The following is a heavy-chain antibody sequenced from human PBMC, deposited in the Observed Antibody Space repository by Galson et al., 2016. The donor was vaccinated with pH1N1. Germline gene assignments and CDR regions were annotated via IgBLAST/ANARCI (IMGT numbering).Heavy chain of an antibody. CDR3: ARVRYRGSPSWFDP. D-gene: IGHD1-26*01. Sequence: SVKVSCKASGYTFTAYYIHWVRQAPGQGLEWMGCINPNTGVTTYAQKFQGWVTMTRDTSISPANMELNRLRSNGTAVYYCARVRYRGSPSWFDPWGQGTLVTVSS. V-gene: IGHV1-2*04. CDR2: INPNTGVT. CDR1: GYTFTAYY. J-gene: IGHJ5*02.